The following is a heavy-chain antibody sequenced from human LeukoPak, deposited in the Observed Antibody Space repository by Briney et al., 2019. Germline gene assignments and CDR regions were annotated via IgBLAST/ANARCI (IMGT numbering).Heavy chain of an antibody. CDR3: ARESDLSNYDRTDY. CDR2: IYTSGST. J-gene: IGHJ4*02. Sequence: SETLSLTCTVSGGSISSGNYYWSWIRQPAGKGLEWIGRIYTSGSTTYNPSLRSRVTISADTSKNQVSLKLSSVTAADTAMYYCARESDLSNYDRTDYWGQGTLVTVSS. CDR1: GGSISSGNYY. D-gene: IGHD4/OR15-4a*01. V-gene: IGHV4-61*02.